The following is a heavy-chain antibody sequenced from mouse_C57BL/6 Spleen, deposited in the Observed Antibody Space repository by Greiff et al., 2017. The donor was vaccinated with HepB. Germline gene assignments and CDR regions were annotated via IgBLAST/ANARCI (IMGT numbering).Heavy chain of an antibody. CDR1: GYTFTSYW. CDR2: IYPSDSET. Sequence: QVQLQQPGAELVRPGSSVKLSCKASGYTFTSYWMDWVKQRPGQGLEWIGNIYPSDSETHYNQKFKDKATLTVDKSSSTAYMQLSSLTSEDSAVYYCARQRGSSYGDYWGQAPLSQSPQ. CDR3: ARQRGSSYGDY. D-gene: IGHD1-1*01. J-gene: IGHJ2*01. V-gene: IGHV1-61*01.